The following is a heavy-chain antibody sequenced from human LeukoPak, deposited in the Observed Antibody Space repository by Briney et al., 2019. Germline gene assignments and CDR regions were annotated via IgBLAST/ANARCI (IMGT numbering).Heavy chain of an antibody. J-gene: IGHJ3*02. CDR3: ARDRYSSGYGDI. Sequence: SQTLSLTCTVSGGSISSGGYYWSWIRQHPGKGLEWIGYIYYSGSTNYNPSLKSRVTMSVDTSKNQFSLKLSSVTAADTAVYYCARDRYSSGYGDIWGQGTMVTVSS. V-gene: IGHV4-31*03. D-gene: IGHD3-22*01. CDR2: IYYSGST. CDR1: GGSISSGGYY.